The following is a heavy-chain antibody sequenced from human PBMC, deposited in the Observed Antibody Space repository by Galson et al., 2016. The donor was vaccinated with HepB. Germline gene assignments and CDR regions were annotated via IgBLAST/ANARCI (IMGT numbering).Heavy chain of an antibody. D-gene: IGHD2-2*01. V-gene: IGHV3-7*04. CDR1: GPTFSNFW. CDR2: INQDGTEK. Sequence: RLSCAASGPTFSNFWXTWVRXAPGKGLEXXXNINQDGTEKHYLDSVRGRFTISRDNAKSSLFLQMNSLRAEDTAVYFCARACQYPLDYWGQGTLVTVSS. J-gene: IGHJ4*02. CDR3: ARACQYPLDY.